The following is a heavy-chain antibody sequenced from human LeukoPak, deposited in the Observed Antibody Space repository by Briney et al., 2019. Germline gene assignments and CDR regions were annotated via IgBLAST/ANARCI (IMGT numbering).Heavy chain of an antibody. V-gene: IGHV3-53*04. CDR3: ARQNHWSGSFSYYFDY. J-gene: IGHJ4*02. Sequence: GGSLRLSCAASGFGVSRNYMSWVRQAPGKGLEWVSVIRSGGTTYYADSVKGRFTLSRHNSQNMLYLQMDRLRAEDTAVYYCARQNHWSGSFSYYFDYWGQGTLVTVSS. D-gene: IGHD1-26*01. CDR1: GFGVSRNY. CDR2: IRSGGTT.